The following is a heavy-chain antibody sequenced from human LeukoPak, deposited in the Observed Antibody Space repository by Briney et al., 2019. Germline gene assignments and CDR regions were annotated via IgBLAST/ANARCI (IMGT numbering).Heavy chain of an antibody. V-gene: IGHV3-15*01. CDR3: TTDIPIVVVVAATPGWFDP. CDR1: GVTFSNAW. Sequence: GGSLRLSSAASGVTFSNAWMSWGRQAPEKGLEWVGRIKSKTDGGTTDYAAPVKGRFTISREDSKNTLYLQMNSLKTEDTAVYYCTTDIPIVVVVAATPGWFDPWGQGTLVTVSS. CDR2: IKSKTDGGTT. J-gene: IGHJ5*02. D-gene: IGHD2-15*01.